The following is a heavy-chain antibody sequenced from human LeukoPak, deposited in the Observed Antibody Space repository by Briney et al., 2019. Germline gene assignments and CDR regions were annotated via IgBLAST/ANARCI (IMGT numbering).Heavy chain of an antibody. Sequence: ASVKVSCKASGYTFTGYFLHWVRRAPGQGFEWMGWINPNSGGTYYTQRFQGRVTMTRDTSISTAYMELSSLRSDDTAVYYCARAQSLTAPAGTFANSWGQGALVTVSS. V-gene: IGHV1-2*02. CDR3: ARAQSLTAPAGTFANS. CDR2: INPNSGGT. D-gene: IGHD6-13*01. J-gene: IGHJ4*02. CDR1: GYTFTGYF.